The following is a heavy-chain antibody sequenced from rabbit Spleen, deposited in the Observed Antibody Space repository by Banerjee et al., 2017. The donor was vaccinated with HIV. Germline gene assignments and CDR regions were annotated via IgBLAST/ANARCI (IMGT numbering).Heavy chain of an antibody. CDR2: IYGGSSGST. CDR1: GFSFSNKDV. CDR3: TRGPSNSAWGAFDP. D-gene: IGHD4-1*01. V-gene: IGHV1S45*01. J-gene: IGHJ2*01. Sequence: QEQLVESGGGLVKPEGSLKLSCTASGFSFSNKDVMCWVRQAPGKGLEWIACIYGGSSGSTYYANWAKGRFTISKTSSTTVTLQMTSLTAADTATYFCTRGPSNSAWGAFDPWGPGTLVTVS.